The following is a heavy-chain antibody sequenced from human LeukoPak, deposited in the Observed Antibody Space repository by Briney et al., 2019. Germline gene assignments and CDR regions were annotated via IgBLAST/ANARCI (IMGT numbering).Heavy chain of an antibody. CDR1: GFTVSSNY. J-gene: IGHJ6*02. CDR3: ARVSSHYYYGMDV. CDR2: IYSGGST. V-gene: IGHV3-53*01. Sequence: GGSLRLSCAASGFTVSSNYMSWVRQAPGKGLEWVSVIYSGGSTYYADSVKGRFTISRDNSKNTLYLQMNSLRAEDTAVYYCARVSSHYYYGMDVWGQGTTVTVSS.